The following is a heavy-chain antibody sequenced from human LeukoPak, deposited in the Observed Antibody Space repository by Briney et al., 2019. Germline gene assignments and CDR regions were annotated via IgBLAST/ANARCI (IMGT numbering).Heavy chain of an antibody. Sequence: PGGSLRLSCAASGFTFSSYAMHWVRQAPGKGLEWVAVISYDGSNKYYADSVKGRFTISRDNSKNTLYLQMNSLRAEDTAVYYCAKSAADSSGYYMDYWGQGTLVTVSS. D-gene: IGHD3-22*01. V-gene: IGHV3-30-3*02. J-gene: IGHJ4*02. CDR3: AKSAADSSGYYMDY. CDR2: ISYDGSNK. CDR1: GFTFSSYA.